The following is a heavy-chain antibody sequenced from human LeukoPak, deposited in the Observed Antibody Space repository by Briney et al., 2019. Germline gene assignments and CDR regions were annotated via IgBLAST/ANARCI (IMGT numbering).Heavy chain of an antibody. CDR3: ARDHSYYYDSSESTYYFDY. J-gene: IGHJ4*02. D-gene: IGHD3-22*01. Sequence: ASVKVSCKASGGTFSSYAISWVRQAPGQGLEWMGRIIPILGIANYAQKFQGRVTITADKSTSTAYMELSSLRSEDTAVYYCARDHSYYYDSSESTYYFDYWGQGTLVTVSS. CDR2: IIPILGIA. V-gene: IGHV1-69*04. CDR1: GGTFSSYA.